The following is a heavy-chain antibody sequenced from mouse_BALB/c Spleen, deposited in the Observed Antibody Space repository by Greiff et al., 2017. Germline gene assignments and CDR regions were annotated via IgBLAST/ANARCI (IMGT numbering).Heavy chain of an antibody. D-gene: IGHD2-12*01. CDR3: ARYSYSHFDY. CDR2: IYPGDGDT. V-gene: IGHV1-87*01. J-gene: IGHJ2*01. Sequence: QVQLQQSGAELARPGASVKLSCKASGYTFTSYWMQWVKQRPGQGLEWIGAIYPGDGDTRYTQKFKGKATLTADKSSSTAYMQLSSLASEDSAVYYCARYSYSHFDYWGQGTTLTVSS. CDR1: GYTFTSYW.